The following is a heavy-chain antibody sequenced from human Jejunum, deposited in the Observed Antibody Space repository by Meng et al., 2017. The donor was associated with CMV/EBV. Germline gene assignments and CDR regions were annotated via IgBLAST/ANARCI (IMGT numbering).Heavy chain of an antibody. V-gene: IGHV3-23*01. CDR2: FGGVGGAT. CDR3: AKDGSRSSSWQRFDS. J-gene: IGHJ4*02. CDR1: YG. Sequence: YGMSWVRQAPGRGLEWVAGFGGVGGATFYADSVEGRLSVSRDNSMNVLYLQMNSLGAEDTAVYYCAKDGSRSSSWQRFDSWGPGTLVTVSS. D-gene: IGHD6-13*01.